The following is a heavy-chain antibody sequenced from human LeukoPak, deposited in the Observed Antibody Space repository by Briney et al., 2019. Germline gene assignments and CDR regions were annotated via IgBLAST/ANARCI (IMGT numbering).Heavy chain of an antibody. CDR2: ISSSSYI. V-gene: IGHV3-21*01. Sequence: GGSLRLSCAASGFTFSSYSMNWVRQAPGKGLEWVSSISSSSYIYYADSVKGRFTISRDNAKNSLYLQMNSLRAEDTAVYYCVSQYSSSWTDYWGQGTLVTVSS. CDR1: GFTFSSYS. D-gene: IGHD6-13*01. J-gene: IGHJ4*02. CDR3: VSQYSSSWTDY.